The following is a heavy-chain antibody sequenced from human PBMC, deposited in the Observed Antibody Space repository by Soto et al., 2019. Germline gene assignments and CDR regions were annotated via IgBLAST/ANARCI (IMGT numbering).Heavy chain of an antibody. V-gene: IGHV3-30*18. J-gene: IGHJ6*02. CDR1: GFTFSSYG. D-gene: IGHD1-20*01. CDR3: AKDLGINGMDV. Sequence: GGSLRLSCAASGFTFSSYGMHWVRQAPGKGLEWVAVISYDGSNKYYADSVKGRFTISRDNSKNTLYLQMNSLRAEDTAVYYCAKDLGINGMDVWGQGTTVTVSS. CDR2: ISYDGSNK.